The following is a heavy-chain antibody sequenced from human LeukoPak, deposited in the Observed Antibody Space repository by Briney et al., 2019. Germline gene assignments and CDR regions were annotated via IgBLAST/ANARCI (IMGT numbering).Heavy chain of an antibody. D-gene: IGHD3-9*01. CDR1: GFNFRYFW. J-gene: IGHJ4*02. CDR2: INHDGRET. V-gene: IGHV3-7*03. CDR3: ARSYDILTYFDY. Sequence: GGSLRLSCLGSGFNFRYFWMSWVRQAPGKGLEWVANINHDGRETYYADSVKGRFTISRDNSKNTLYLQMNSLRVEDTAVYYCARSYDILTYFDYWGQGTLVTVSS.